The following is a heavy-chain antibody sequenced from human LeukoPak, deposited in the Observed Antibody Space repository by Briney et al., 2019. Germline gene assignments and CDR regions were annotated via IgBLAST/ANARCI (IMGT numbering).Heavy chain of an antibody. CDR3: AGVNLYYNYMDV. V-gene: IGHV1-18*01. J-gene: IGHJ6*03. CDR1: GYTFTRYG. Sequence: ASVKVSCKASGYTFTRYGIRWVRQAPGQGLEWMGWIRVDNGDTDNAQKFQGRVTITTDTSSTTIYMELRSLRSDDTAVYYCAGVNLYYNYMDVWGKGTTVTVSS. D-gene: IGHD1-14*01. CDR2: IRVDNGDT.